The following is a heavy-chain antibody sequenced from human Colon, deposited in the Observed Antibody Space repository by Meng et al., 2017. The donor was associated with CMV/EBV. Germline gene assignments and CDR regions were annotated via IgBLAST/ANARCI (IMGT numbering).Heavy chain of an antibody. Sequence: ASVKVSCKASGDIFSSSYLHWIRQAPGQGLDWVGMVSLKGERPKYAQKFQGRVTLTRDMSTSTFYMELSSLVSEDTAVYYCARMFAASSGWLDPWGQGTLVTVSS. V-gene: IGHV1-46*01. CDR2: VSLKGERP. D-gene: IGHD6-6*01. J-gene: IGHJ5*02. CDR3: ARMFAASSGWLDP. CDR1: GDIFSSSY.